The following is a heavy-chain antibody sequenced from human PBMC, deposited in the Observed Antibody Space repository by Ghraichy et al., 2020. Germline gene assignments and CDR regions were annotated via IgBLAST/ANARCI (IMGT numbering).Heavy chain of an antibody. D-gene: IGHD1-26*01. J-gene: IGHJ6*03. Sequence: ASVKVSCKASGYTFTSYGISWVRQAPGQGLEWMGWISAYNGNTNYAQKLQGRVTMTTNTSTGTAYMELRSLRSDDTAVYYCARDGRPGPYYYYYYMDVWGKGTTVTVSS. CDR3: ARDGRPGPYYYYYYMDV. V-gene: IGHV1-18*04. CDR2: ISAYNGNT. CDR1: GYTFTSYG.